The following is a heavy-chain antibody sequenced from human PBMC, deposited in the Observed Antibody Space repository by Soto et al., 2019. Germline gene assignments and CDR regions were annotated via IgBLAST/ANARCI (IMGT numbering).Heavy chain of an antibody. CDR1: GGTFSSYA. CDR2: IIPIFGTA. Sequence: SVKVSCKASGGTFSSYAISWVRQAPGQGLEWMGGIIPIFGTANYAQKFQGRVTITADESTSTAYMELSSLRSEDTAVYYCARAPYYYDSSGYYYVDYWGQGTLVTVSS. V-gene: IGHV1-69*13. CDR3: ARAPYYYDSSGYYYVDY. J-gene: IGHJ4*02. D-gene: IGHD3-22*01.